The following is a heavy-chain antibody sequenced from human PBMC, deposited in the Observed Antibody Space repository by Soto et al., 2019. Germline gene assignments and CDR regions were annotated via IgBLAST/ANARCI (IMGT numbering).Heavy chain of an antibody. Sequence: ASVKVSCKASGYTFTSYYMHWVRQDPGQGLEWMGIINPSGGSTSYAQKFQGRVTMTRDKSTSTVDMELSSLRSEDTAVYYCARNRSNGPWVVGATDTTYEDYYYYGMDVWGKGTTVTAPQ. V-gene: IGHV1-46*01. J-gene: IGHJ6*04. CDR1: GYTFTSYY. CDR3: ARNRSNGPWVVGATDTTYEDYYYYGMDV. D-gene: IGHD1-26*01. CDR2: INPSGGST.